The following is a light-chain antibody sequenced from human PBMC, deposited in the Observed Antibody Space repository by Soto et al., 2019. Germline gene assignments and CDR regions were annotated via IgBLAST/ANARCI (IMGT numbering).Light chain of an antibody. Sequence: QSVLTQPASVSGSPGQSITISCTGTSSDVGGYNYVSWYQQHPGKAPKLMIYDVSNRPSGVSNRFSGSKSGNTASLTISGLQAADEADYSCSSYTSSSTPYVFGTGTQLTVL. J-gene: IGLJ1*01. V-gene: IGLV2-14*01. CDR3: SSYTSSSTPYV. CDR2: DVS. CDR1: SSDVGGYNY.